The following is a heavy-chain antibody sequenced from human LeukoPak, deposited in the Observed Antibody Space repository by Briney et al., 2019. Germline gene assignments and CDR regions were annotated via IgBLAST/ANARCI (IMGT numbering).Heavy chain of an antibody. D-gene: IGHD3-22*01. Sequence: PSETLSLTCTVSGGSIRSSSYYWGWIRQPPGKELELIGSIYYSGSTYYNPSLKSRVTISVDTSKTQFSLNLSSVTAADTAVYYCARLYYDSSGYYQICYFDYWGQGTLVTVSS. CDR1: GGSIRSSSYY. J-gene: IGHJ4*02. V-gene: IGHV4-39*01. CDR2: IYYSGST. CDR3: ARLYYDSSGYYQICYFDY.